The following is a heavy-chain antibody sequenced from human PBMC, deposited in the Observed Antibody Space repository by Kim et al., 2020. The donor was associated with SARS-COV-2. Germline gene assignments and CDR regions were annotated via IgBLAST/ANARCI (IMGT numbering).Heavy chain of an antibody. CDR3: ARADMEHSSGWYFHYYGMDF. V-gene: IGHV3-7*03. CDR2: IKQDGSEN. Sequence: GGSLRLSCAASGFTFSSYWMSWVRQAPGKGLEWVANIKQDGSENYYVDAVKGRFTISRDNAKNSLYLQMNSLRAEDTAVYYCARADMEHSSGWYFHYYGMDFWGQGTPVTVSS. CDR1: GFTFSSYW. D-gene: IGHD6-19*01. J-gene: IGHJ6*02.